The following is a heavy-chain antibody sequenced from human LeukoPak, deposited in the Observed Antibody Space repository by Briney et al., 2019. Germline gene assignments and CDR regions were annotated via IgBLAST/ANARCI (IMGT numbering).Heavy chain of an antibody. CDR1: GFTFSSYE. V-gene: IGHV3-48*03. CDR2: ISSSGSTI. CDR3: AKKYNTGLDP. Sequence: GGSLRLSCAASGFTFSSYEMNWVRQAPGKGLEWVSYISSSGSTIYYADSVKGRFTISRDNAKNSLYLQMNSLRAEDTAVYYCAKKYNTGLDPWGQGTLVTVSS. D-gene: IGHD1-14*01. J-gene: IGHJ5*02.